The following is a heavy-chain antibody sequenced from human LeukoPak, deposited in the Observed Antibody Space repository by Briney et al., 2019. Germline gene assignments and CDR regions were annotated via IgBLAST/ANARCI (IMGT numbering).Heavy chain of an antibody. J-gene: IGHJ4*02. CDR1: GFTFSSYG. CDR2: IRYDGNNQ. V-gene: IGHV3-30*02. Sequence: GGSLKLSCAASGFTFSSYGMHWVRQAPGKGLELVSFIRYDGNNQYYTDSVKGRFTISRDNSKNTLYLQMNSLRAEDTAVYYCAKDSTPNYDSSADYWGQGTLVTVSS. CDR3: AKDSTPNYDSSADY. D-gene: IGHD3-22*01.